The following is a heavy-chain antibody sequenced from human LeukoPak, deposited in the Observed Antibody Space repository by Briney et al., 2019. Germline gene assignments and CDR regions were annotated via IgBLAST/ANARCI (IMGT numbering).Heavy chain of an antibody. D-gene: IGHD6-13*01. Sequence: SENLSLTCTVSGGSISSYYWSWIRQPPGKGLEWIGTIYFGGSGGTYYNPSLRSRVTISVDTSKNQFSLKLSSVTAADTAVYYCARRRHYSSSWHRIDYWGQGTLVTVSS. CDR3: ARRRHYSSSWHRIDY. CDR1: GGSISSYY. V-gene: IGHV4-59*04. J-gene: IGHJ4*02. CDR2: IYFGGSGGT.